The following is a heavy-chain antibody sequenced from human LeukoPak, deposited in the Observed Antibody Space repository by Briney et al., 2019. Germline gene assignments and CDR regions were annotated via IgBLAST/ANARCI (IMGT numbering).Heavy chain of an antibody. CDR2: ISYDGSNK. J-gene: IGHJ3*02. CDR3: ASDSRKQQLSGRAFDI. D-gene: IGHD6-13*01. V-gene: IGHV3-30*04. CDR1: GFTFSSYA. Sequence: GGSLRLSCAASGFTFSSYAMHWVRHAPGKGLEWVAVISYDGSNKYYADSVKGRFTISRDNSKNTLYLQMNSLRAEDTAVYYCASDSRKQQLSGRAFDIWGQGTMVTVSS.